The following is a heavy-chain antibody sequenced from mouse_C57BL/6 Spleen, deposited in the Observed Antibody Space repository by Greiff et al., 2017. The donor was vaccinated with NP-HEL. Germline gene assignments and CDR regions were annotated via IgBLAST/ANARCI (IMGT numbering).Heavy chain of an antibody. D-gene: IGHD1-1*01. CDR3: ARSYYYGSSYDYAMDY. J-gene: IGHJ4*01. CDR2: IYPGDGDT. CDR1: GYAFSSSW. Sequence: QVQLQQSGPELVKPGASVKISCKASGYAFSSSWMNWVKQRPGKGLGWIGRIYPGDGDTNYNGKFKGKATLTADKSSSTAYMQLSSLTSEDSAVYFCARSYYYGSSYDYAMDYWGQGTSVTVSS. V-gene: IGHV1-82*01.